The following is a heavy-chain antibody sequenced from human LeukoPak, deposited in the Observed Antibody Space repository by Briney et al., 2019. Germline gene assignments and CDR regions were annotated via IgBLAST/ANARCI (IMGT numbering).Heavy chain of an antibody. CDR1: GGSLSSYY. CDR3: ARSYQPGIAAAGTGYFDY. Sequence: SETLSLTCTVSGGSLSSYYWSWIRQPPGKGLEWIGYIYYSGSTNYNPSLKSRVTISVDTSKNQFSLKLSSVTAADTAVYYCARSYQPGIAAAGTGYFDYWGQGTLVTVSS. V-gene: IGHV4-59*01. D-gene: IGHD6-13*01. J-gene: IGHJ4*02. CDR2: IYYSGST.